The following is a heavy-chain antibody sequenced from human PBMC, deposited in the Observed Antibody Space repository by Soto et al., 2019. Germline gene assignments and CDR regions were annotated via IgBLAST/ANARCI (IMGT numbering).Heavy chain of an antibody. Sequence: QVQLQESGPGLVKPSETLSLTCTVSGGSISSYYWSWIRQPPGKGLEWIGYIYYSGSTNYNPSLKSRVTISVDTSKNQCSLKLSSVTAADTAVYYCARVQPGDSTTPIDYWGQGTLVTVSS. CDR3: ARVQPGDSTTPIDY. D-gene: IGHD6-13*01. CDR2: IYYSGST. V-gene: IGHV4-59*08. CDR1: GGSISSYY. J-gene: IGHJ4*02.